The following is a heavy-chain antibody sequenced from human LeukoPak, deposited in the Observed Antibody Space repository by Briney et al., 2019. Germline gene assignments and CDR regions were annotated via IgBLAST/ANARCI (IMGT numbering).Heavy chain of an antibody. CDR2: ISYDGSNK. D-gene: IGHD3-22*01. Sequence: GRSLRLSCAASGFTFSSYGMHWVRQAPGKGLEWVAVISYDGSNKYYADSGKGRFPISRDNSKNTLYLQMNSLRAEDTAVYYCAKDQQDSSGYYYEDYYYYGMDVWGQGTTVTVSS. CDR3: AKDQQDSSGYYYEDYYYYGMDV. CDR1: GFTFSSYG. J-gene: IGHJ6*02. V-gene: IGHV3-30*18.